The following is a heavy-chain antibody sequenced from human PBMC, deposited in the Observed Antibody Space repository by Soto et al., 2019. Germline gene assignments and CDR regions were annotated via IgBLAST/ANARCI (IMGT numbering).Heavy chain of an antibody. J-gene: IGHJ4*02. CDR1: GFTFSSYE. Sequence: PGGSLRLSCAASGFTFSSYEMDWVRQAPGKGLEWVSYIGSGGIIIYYADSVKGRFTISRDNAKNSLYLQRNSLRAEDTAVYYCARANSGPLDYWGQGTLVTVSS. D-gene: IGHD3-10*01. V-gene: IGHV3-48*03. CDR2: IGSGGIII. CDR3: ARANSGPLDY.